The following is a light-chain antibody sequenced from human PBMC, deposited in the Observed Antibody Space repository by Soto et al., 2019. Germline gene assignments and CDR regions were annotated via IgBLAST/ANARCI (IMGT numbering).Light chain of an antibody. CDR1: HSISTY. J-gene: IGKJ4*01. CDR2: ATS. V-gene: IGKV1-39*01. CDR3: QQSYSTPLT. Sequence: QMTQSPSSLSASLGDRVTITCRASHSISTYLNWYQQKPGKAPKLLIYATSNLQRGVPSRFSASGSGTDFTLTISSLQPEDFATYDCQQSYSTPLTFGGGIKVEIK.